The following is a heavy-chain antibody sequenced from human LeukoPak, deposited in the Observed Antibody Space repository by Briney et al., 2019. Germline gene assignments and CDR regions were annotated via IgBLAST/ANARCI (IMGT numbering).Heavy chain of an antibody. CDR2: IIPIFGTA. J-gene: IGHJ6*03. Sequence: SVKVSCKASGGTFSSYAISWVRQAPGQGLEWMGGIIPIFGTANYAQKFQGRVTITTDESTSTAYMELSSLRSEDTAVYYCARGPLRGITIFGDMDVWSKGTTVTVSS. V-gene: IGHV1-69*05. D-gene: IGHD3-3*01. CDR1: GGTFSSYA. CDR3: ARGPLRGITIFGDMDV.